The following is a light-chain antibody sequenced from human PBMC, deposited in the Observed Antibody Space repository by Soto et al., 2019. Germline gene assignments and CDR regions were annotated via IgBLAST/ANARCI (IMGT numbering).Light chain of an antibody. V-gene: IGKV3-11*01. CDR3: QQRSYWPPYT. J-gene: IGKJ2*01. CDR1: QSVSSY. Sequence: EIVFTQSPATLSFSPGERATLSCRASQSVSSYLAWYQQKPGQAPRLLIYDASSRATGIPARFSGSGFGTDFTLTISSLESEDSAVYYCQQRSYWPPYTFGQGTKVDIK. CDR2: DAS.